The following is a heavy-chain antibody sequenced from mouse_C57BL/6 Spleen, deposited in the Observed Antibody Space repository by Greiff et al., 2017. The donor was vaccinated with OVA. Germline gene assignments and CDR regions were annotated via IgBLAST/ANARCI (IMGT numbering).Heavy chain of an antibody. J-gene: IGHJ2*01. D-gene: IGHD1-1*01. CDR2: IRSKSNNYAT. CDR1: GFSFNTYA. CDR3: GGHHNLLLREYDD. Sequence: EVQLVESGGGLVQPKGSLKLSCAASGFSFNTYAMNWVRQAPGTGLEWVARIRSKSNNYATYYADSVKDRFTISSDDSESILKLKMINKKTADTAMYYCGGHHNLLLREYDDWGQGTTLTAAS. V-gene: IGHV10-1*01.